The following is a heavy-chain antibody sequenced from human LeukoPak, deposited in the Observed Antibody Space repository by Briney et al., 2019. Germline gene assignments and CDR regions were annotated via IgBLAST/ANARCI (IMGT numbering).Heavy chain of an antibody. V-gene: IGHV4-39*01. CDR1: GGSISSSSYY. Sequence: PSETLSLTCTVSGGSISSSSYYWGWIRQPPGKGLEWIGSIYYSGSTYYNPSLKSRVTISVDTSKNQFSLKLSSVTAADTAVYYCARGNGRLGYCSSTSCYRWFDPWGQGTLVTVSS. CDR3: ARGNGRLGYCSSTSCYRWFDP. CDR2: IYYSGST. D-gene: IGHD2-2*01. J-gene: IGHJ5*02.